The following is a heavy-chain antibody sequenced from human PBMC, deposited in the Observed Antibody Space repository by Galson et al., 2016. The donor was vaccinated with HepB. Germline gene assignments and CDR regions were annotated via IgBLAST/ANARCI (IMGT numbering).Heavy chain of an antibody. CDR2: DSMDGRRK. D-gene: IGHD2/OR15-2a*01. V-gene: IGHV3-30*03. CDR1: GFSFSRYW. J-gene: IGHJ4*02. Sequence: SLRLSCAASGFSFSRYWMAWVRQAPGKGLEWLAADSMDGRRKFYADSVKGRFTISRDNSNNMLFLQMSSLRTDDTAIYYCARRHEYCPPVGCSVDYWGQGTLVSVSS. CDR3: ARRHEYCPPVGCSVDY.